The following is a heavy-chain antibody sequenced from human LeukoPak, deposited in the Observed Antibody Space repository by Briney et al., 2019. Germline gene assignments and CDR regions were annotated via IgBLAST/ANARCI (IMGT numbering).Heavy chain of an antibody. D-gene: IGHD4-23*01. V-gene: IGHV4-34*01. CDR1: GGSFSGYY. CDR3: ARGRAGGRFDY. Sequence: SKTLSLTCAVYGGSFSGYYWSWIRQPPGKGLEWIGEINHSGSTNYNPSLKSRVTISVDTSKNQFSLKLSSVTAADTAVYYCARGRAGGRFDYWGQGTLVTVSS. CDR2: INHSGST. J-gene: IGHJ4*02.